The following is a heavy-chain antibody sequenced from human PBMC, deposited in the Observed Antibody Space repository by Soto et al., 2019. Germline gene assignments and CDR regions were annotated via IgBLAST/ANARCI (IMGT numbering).Heavy chain of an antibody. D-gene: IGHD3-16*01. CDR2: IYHSGST. CDR1: GGSISSGGYY. Sequence: SETLSLTCTVSGGSISSGGYYWSWIRQHPGKGLEWIGYIYHSGSTYYNPSLKSRVSISVDTSKNQFSLKLSSVTAADTAVYYCASHDYAHYGMDVWGQGTTVTVSS. CDR3: ASHDYAHYGMDV. V-gene: IGHV4-30-4*08. J-gene: IGHJ6*02.